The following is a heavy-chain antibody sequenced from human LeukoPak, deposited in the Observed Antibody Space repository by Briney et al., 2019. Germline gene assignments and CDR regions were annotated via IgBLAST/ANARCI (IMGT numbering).Heavy chain of an antibody. CDR2: IWYDGSIK. V-gene: IGHV3-33*08. CDR1: GFTFSTYG. D-gene: IGHD3-10*01. J-gene: IGHJ4*02. CDR3: ARAVGPYDY. Sequence: GSLRLSCAASGFTFSTYGMHWVRQAPGKGLEWVPVIWYDGSIKYYADSVKDRFTISRDNSKNTLYLQMNSLRAEDTGVYYCARAVGPYDYWGQGTLVTVSS.